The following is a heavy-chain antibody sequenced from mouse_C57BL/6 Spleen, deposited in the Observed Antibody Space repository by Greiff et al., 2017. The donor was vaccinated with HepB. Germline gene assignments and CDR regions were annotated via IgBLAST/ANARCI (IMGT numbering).Heavy chain of an antibody. V-gene: IGHV1-26*01. CDR3: ARRSYDYDSYYFGY. J-gene: IGHJ2*01. CDR1: GYTFTDYY. D-gene: IGHD2-4*01. CDR2: INPNNGGT. Sequence: VQLQQSGPELVKPGASVKISCKASGYTFTDYYMNWVKQSHGKSLEWIGDINPNNGGTSYNQKFKGKATLTVDKSSSTAYMELRSLTSEDSAVYYCARRSYDYDSYYFGYWGQGTTLTVSS.